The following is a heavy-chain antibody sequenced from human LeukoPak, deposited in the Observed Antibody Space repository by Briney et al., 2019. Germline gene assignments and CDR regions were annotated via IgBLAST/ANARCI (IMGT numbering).Heavy chain of an antibody. CDR2: IYIGGST. V-gene: IGHV3-53*01. CDR1: GFTVSSNY. J-gene: IGHJ4*02. CDR3: ARSGDDFWSGYYPSFDY. Sequence: GGSLRLSCAASGFTVSSNYMSWVRQAPGKGLEWGSVIYIGGSTYYADSVKGRLTISRDNSKNSLYLQMNSLRAEDTAVYYCARSGDDFWSGYYPSFDYWGQGTLVTVSS. D-gene: IGHD3-3*01.